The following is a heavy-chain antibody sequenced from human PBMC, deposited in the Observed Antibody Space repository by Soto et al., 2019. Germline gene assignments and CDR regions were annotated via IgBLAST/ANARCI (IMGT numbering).Heavy chain of an antibody. Sequence: GGSLRLSCAASGFTFSSYGMHWVRQAPGKGLEWVALISYDGSNKYYADSVKGRFTISRDNSKNTLYLQMNSLRPEDTAVYYCAKDLDCSSTSCSNWFDPWGQGTLVTVSS. CDR1: GFTFSSYG. D-gene: IGHD2-2*01. V-gene: IGHV3-30*18. J-gene: IGHJ5*02. CDR3: AKDLDCSSTSCSNWFDP. CDR2: ISYDGSNK.